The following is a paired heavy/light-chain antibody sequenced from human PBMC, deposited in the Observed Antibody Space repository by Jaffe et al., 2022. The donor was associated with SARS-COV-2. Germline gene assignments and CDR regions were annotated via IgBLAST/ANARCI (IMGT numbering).Heavy chain of an antibody. V-gene: IGHV1-18*01. CDR1: GYTFITYG. Sequence: VQLVQSGGEVKKPGASVNVSCKASGYTFITYGITWVRQGPGQGLEWMGWISPYMNNTKYAQKFQGRVTMTTETATSTAYMELRSLRSDDTAVYYCAKGIEYSSSWGQGTLVTVSS. CDR3: AKGIEYSSS. CDR2: ISPYMNNT. D-gene: IGHD4-4*01. J-gene: IGHJ5*02.
Light chain of an antibody. CDR2: QDT. V-gene: IGLV3-1*01. Sequence: SYELTQPPSVSVSPGQTASITCSGDKLGDTYVCWYQQRPGQSPVLVIYQDTKRPSGIPERFSGSNSDNTATLTISGTQAMDEADYYCQAWDSTSAIFGGGTKLTVL. CDR1: KLGDTY. J-gene: IGLJ2*01. CDR3: QAWDSTSAI.